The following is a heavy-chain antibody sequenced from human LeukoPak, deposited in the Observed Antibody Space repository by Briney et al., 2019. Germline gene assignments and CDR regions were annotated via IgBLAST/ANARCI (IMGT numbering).Heavy chain of an antibody. V-gene: IGHV3-23*01. J-gene: IGHJ6*03. CDR3: AKHPRSSSWYSHYYMDV. Sequence: PGGSLRLSCAASGFTFSSYAMSWVRQAPGKGLEWVSAISGSGGSTYYADSVKGRFTISRDNSKNTLYLQMNSLRAEDTAVYYCAKHPRSSSWYSHYYMDVWGKGTTVTVSS. CDR1: GFTFSSYA. D-gene: IGHD6-13*01. CDR2: ISGSGGST.